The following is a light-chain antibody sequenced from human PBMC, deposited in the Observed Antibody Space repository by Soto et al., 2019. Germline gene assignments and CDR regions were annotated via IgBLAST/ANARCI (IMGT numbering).Light chain of an antibody. CDR1: QSVSSSY. J-gene: IGKJ1*01. CDR3: QQYGSSPRT. V-gene: IGKV3-20*01. CDR2: GAS. Sequence: EILLTQSPGTLSLSPGERPTLSCRASQSVSSSYLGWYQQKPGQAPRLLMYGASSRATGIPERFSGSGSGTDFTLTISRLEPEDFAVYYCQQYGSSPRTFGQGTKVDIK.